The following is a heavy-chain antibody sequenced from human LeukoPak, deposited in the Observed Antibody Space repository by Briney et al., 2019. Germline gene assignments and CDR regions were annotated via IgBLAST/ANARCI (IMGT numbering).Heavy chain of an antibody. V-gene: IGHV3-49*04. Sequence: GRSLRLSCTASGFTFGDYAMSWVRQAPGKGLEWVGFIRSKAYGGTTEYAASVKGRFTISRDDSKSIAYLQMNSLKTEDTAVYYCTQDRFGGPSYYYYYGMDVWGQGTTVTVSS. CDR1: GFTFGDYA. J-gene: IGHJ6*02. D-gene: IGHD3-10*01. CDR2: IRSKAYGGTT. CDR3: TQDRFGGPSYYYYYGMDV.